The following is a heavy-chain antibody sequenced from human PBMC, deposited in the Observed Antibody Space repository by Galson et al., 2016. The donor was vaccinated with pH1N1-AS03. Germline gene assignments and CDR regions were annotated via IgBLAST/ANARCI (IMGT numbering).Heavy chain of an antibody. Sequence: QSGAEVKKPGESLKISCQASGYIFSSYWIGWVRQRPGKGMEWMGIIWPADSDTKYSPSFQGQVTISVDTSLNTAYLQWSSREASDTALYFCARQKYCRGGSCFLYYDAFDMWGQGTLVTVSS. CDR2: IWPADSDT. D-gene: IGHD2-15*01. CDR1: GYIFSSYW. J-gene: IGHJ3*02. V-gene: IGHV5-51*01. CDR3: ARQKYCRGGSCFLYYDAFDM.